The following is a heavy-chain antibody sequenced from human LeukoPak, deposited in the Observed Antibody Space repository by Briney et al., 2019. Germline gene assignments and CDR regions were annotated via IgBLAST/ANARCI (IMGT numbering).Heavy chain of an antibody. J-gene: IGHJ3*02. CDR3: ARDLPKTGYVGALDI. D-gene: IGHD5-12*01. Sequence: ASVTVSCKASGYTFTDYYILWVRQAPGQGPEWMGWINPNSGGTNYAQNFKGRVTMTRGTSISTAYMEVNSLTSDDTAVYYCARDLPKTGYVGALDIWGQGTMVTVSS. CDR2: INPNSGGT. V-gene: IGHV1-2*02. CDR1: GYTFTDYY.